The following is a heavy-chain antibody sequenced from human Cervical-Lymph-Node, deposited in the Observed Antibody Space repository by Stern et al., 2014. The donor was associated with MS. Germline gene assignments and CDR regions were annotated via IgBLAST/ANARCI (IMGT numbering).Heavy chain of an antibody. V-gene: IGHV1-69*06. D-gene: IGHD3-22*01. Sequence: QVQLVQSGAEVKKPGSSVKVSCKASGGTFSSYAISWVRQAPGQGLEWMGGIIPIFCTATYAQKFQGRVTITADKSTSTAYMELSSLRSEDTAVYYCARGEYYYDSSGYFPFDYWGQGTLVTVSS. CDR3: ARGEYYYDSSGYFPFDY. J-gene: IGHJ4*02. CDR2: IIPIFCTA. CDR1: GGTFSSYA.